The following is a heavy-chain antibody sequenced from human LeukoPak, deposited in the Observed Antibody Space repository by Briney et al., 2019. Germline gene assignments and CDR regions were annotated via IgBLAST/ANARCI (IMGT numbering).Heavy chain of an antibody. CDR2: IYTSGST. CDR3: ARDILYNWNYNWYFDL. Sequence: SETLSLTCTVSGGSISSYYWSWIRQPAGKGLEWIGRIYTSGSTNYNPSLKSRVTMSVDTSKNQFSLKLSSVTAADTAVYYCARDILYNWNYNWYFDLWGRGTLVTVSS. V-gene: IGHV4-4*07. CDR1: GGSISSYY. D-gene: IGHD1-7*01. J-gene: IGHJ2*01.